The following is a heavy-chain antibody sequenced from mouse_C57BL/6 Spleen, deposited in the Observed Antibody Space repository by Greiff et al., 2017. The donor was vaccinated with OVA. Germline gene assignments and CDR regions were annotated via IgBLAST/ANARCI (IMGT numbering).Heavy chain of an antibody. CDR3: TRGYGKASYYFDD. J-gene: IGHJ2*01. CDR1: GFNIKDDY. D-gene: IGHD1-1*01. V-gene: IGHV14-4*01. Sequence: VQLQQSGAELVRPGASVKLSCTASGFNIKDDYMHWVKQRPEQGLEWIGWIDPENGDTEYASKFQGKATITADTSSNTAYLQLSSLTSEDTAVYYCTRGYGKASYYFDDWGQGTTLTVSS. CDR2: IDPENGDT.